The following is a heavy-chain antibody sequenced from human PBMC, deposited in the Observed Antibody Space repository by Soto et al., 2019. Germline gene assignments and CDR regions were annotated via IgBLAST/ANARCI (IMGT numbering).Heavy chain of an antibody. D-gene: IGHD5-18*01. J-gene: IGHJ4*02. Sequence: SETLSLTCTVSGVSVSTGGYFWTWIRQHPGKGLEGIGNIYYSGMTYYNPSLRGRVSISLDPYESQFSLKLNSVTAADTAVYYCARDSSGPGYSYGKFDYWGQGALVTVSS. V-gene: IGHV4-31*03. CDR2: IYYSGMT. CDR1: GVSVSTGGYF. CDR3: ARDSSGPGYSYGKFDY.